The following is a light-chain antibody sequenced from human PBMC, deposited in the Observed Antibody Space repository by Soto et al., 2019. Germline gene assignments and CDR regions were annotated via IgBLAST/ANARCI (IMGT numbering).Light chain of an antibody. CDR1: SSNIGAGYD. CDR3: QSYDTSLSGSGV. Sequence: QSVLTQPPSVSGAPGQRVTISCTGSSSNIGAGYDVHWYQQLPGTAPKLLIYGNSNRPSGVPDRFSGSKSGTSASLAITGLRPEDEADYYCQSYDTSLSGSGVFGGGTKLTVL. CDR2: GNS. J-gene: IGLJ2*01. V-gene: IGLV1-40*01.